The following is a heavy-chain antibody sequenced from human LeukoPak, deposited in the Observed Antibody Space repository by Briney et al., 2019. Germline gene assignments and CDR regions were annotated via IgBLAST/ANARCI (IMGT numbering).Heavy chain of an antibody. V-gene: IGHV1-69*06. J-gene: IGHJ6*04. CDR2: IIPLFGTP. CDR1: GGTFSSYT. D-gene: IGHD2-15*01. Sequence: SVKVSCKASGGTFSSYTISWVRQAPGQGLEWMGGIIPLFGTPDYAQKFQDRLTITADKSTSTAYVELSSLRSEDTAVYYCASATLRCSGGSCYEMDVWGKGTTVTVSS. CDR3: ASATLRCSGGSCYEMDV.